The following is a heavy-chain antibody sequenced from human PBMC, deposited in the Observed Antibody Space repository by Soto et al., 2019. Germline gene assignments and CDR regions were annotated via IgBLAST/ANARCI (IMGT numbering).Heavy chain of an antibody. CDR3: ARGHSGYYDSSGYLYYFDY. Sequence: QVQLVQSGAEVKKPGASVKVSCKASGYTFTSYGISWVRQAPGQGLEWMGWISAYNGNTNYAQKLQGRVTMTTDTSTSTAHMELRSLRSDDTAVYYCARGHSGYYDSSGYLYYFDYWGQGTLVTVSS. CDR1: GYTFTSYG. J-gene: IGHJ4*02. V-gene: IGHV1-18*01. D-gene: IGHD3-22*01. CDR2: ISAYNGNT.